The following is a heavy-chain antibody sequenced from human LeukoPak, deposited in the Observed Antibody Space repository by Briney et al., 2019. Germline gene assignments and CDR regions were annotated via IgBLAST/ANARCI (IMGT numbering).Heavy chain of an antibody. CDR2: IYSGGST. CDR3: AGSSWYGYFDY. J-gene: IGHJ4*02. CDR1: GFTVSSNY. Sequence: GGSLRLSCAASGFTVSSNYMTWVRQAPGKGLGWVSVIYSGGSTYYADSVKGRFTISRDNSKNTLYPQMNSLRAEDTAVYYCAGSSWYGYFDYWGQGTLVTVSS. V-gene: IGHV3-66*01. D-gene: IGHD6-13*01.